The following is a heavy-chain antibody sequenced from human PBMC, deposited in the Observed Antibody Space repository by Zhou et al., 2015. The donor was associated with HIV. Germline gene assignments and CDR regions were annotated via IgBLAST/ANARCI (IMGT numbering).Heavy chain of an antibody. D-gene: IGHD5-18*01. CDR1: GFTFSDYY. CDR3: ARELPADRAYTYYGMDV. J-gene: IGHJ6*02. Sequence: QVQLVESGGDLVKPGGSLRLSCAASGFTFSDYYMNWIRQAPGKGLEWVSYISSSGTTTYYEDSVKGRFTISRDNAKNSVYLQMNSLRAEDTAVYYCARELPADRAYTYYGMDVWGQGTTVTVSS. CDR2: ISSSGTTT. V-gene: IGHV3-11*01.